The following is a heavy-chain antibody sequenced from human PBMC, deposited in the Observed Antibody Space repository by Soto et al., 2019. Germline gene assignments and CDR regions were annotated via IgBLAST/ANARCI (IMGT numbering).Heavy chain of an antibody. CDR3: ARQLAAAGRGEYYFDY. D-gene: IGHD6-13*01. V-gene: IGHV3-23*01. J-gene: IGHJ4*02. CDR1: GFTFSSYA. Sequence: EVQLLESGGGLVQPGGSLRLSCAASGFTFSSYAMSWVRQAPGKGLEWVSAISGSGGSTYYADSVKGRFTISRDNSKNTLYLQMNSLRAEDTAVYYCARQLAAAGRGEYYFDYWGQGTLVTVSS. CDR2: ISGSGGST.